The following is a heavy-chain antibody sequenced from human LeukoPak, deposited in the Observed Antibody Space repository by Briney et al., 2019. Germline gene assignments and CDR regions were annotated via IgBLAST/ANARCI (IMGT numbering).Heavy chain of an antibody. Sequence: GGSLRLSCAASGFTFSSYSMNWVRQAPGKGLEWVSYISSSGSTIYYADSVKGRFTISRDNAKDSLYLQMNSLRAEDTAVYYCVRRYLGYYFDYWGQGTLVTVSS. CDR3: VRRYLGYYFDY. D-gene: IGHD3-16*01. CDR2: ISSSGSTI. CDR1: GFTFSSYS. V-gene: IGHV3-48*04. J-gene: IGHJ4*02.